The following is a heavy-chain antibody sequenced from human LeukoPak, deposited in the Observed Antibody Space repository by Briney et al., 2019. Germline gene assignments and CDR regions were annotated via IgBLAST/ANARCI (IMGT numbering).Heavy chain of an antibody. D-gene: IGHD1-26*01. Sequence: SETLSLTCTVSGGSISTYYWSWIRQPPGKGLEWIGYIYYGGSTNYNPSLNSRVTISIDTSKNQFSLKLGSVTAADTAVYYCARGRPVGATAFDIWGQGTMVTVSS. CDR3: ARGRPVGATAFDI. V-gene: IGHV4-59*12. J-gene: IGHJ3*02. CDR1: GGSISTYY. CDR2: IYYGGST.